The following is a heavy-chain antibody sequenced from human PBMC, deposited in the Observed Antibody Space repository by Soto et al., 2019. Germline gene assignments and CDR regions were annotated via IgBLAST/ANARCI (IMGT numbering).Heavy chain of an antibody. Sequence: LSCAASGFTFSGSAMHWVRQASGKGLEWVGRIRSKANSYATAYAASVKGRFTISRDDSKNTAYLQMNSLKTEDTAVYYCTRLVLRYSLSYGMDVSGPGPTVTVSS. J-gene: IGHJ6*02. CDR2: IRSKANSYAT. V-gene: IGHV3-73*01. CDR1: GFTFSGSA. D-gene: IGHD3-9*01. CDR3: TRLVLRYSLSYGMDV.